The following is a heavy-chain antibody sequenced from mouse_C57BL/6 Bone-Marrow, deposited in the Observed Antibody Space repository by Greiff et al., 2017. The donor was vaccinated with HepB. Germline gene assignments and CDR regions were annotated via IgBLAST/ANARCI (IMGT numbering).Heavy chain of an antibody. CDR2: IDPNSGGT. CDR3: ARWDYDYERAWFAY. CDR1: GYTFTSYW. J-gene: IGHJ3*01. V-gene: IGHV1-72*01. Sequence: VQLQQPGAELVKPGASVKLSCKASGYTFTSYWMHWVKQRPGRGLEWIGRIDPNSGGTKYNEKFKSKATLTVDTPSSTAYMQLSSLTSEDSAVYYCARWDYDYERAWFAYWGQGTLVTVSA. D-gene: IGHD2-4*01.